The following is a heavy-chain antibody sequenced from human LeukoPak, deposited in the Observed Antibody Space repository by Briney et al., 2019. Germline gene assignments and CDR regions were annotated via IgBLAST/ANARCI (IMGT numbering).Heavy chain of an antibody. V-gene: IGHV3-30*18. D-gene: IGHD6-13*01. Sequence: PGRSLRLSCAASGFTFSSYGMHWVRQAPGKGLEWVAVISYDGSNKYYADSVKGRFTISRDNSKNTLYLQMNSLRAEDTAVYYCAKDVGTAAAGTAEFDYWGQGTVVTVSS. CDR1: GFTFSSYG. J-gene: IGHJ4*02. CDR2: ISYDGSNK. CDR3: AKDVGTAAAGTAEFDY.